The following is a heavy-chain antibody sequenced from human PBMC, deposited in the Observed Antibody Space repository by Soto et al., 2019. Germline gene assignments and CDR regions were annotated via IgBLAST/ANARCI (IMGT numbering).Heavy chain of an antibody. D-gene: IGHD3-3*01. V-gene: IGHV3-7*01. J-gene: IGHJ6*02. Sequence: PGGSLRLSCAASGFTFSSYWMSWVRQAPGKGLEWVANIKQDGSEKYYVDSVKGRFTISRDNAKNSLYLQMNSLSAEDTAVYYCARSRGRSGYYTNYGMDVWGQGTTVTVSS. CDR2: IKQDGSEK. CDR3: ARSRGRSGYYTNYGMDV. CDR1: GFTFSSYW.